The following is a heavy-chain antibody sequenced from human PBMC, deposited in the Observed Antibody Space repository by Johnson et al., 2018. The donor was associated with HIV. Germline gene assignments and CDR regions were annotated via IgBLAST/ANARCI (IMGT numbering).Heavy chain of an antibody. D-gene: IGHD6-19*01. CDR1: GFTFSDYY. V-gene: IGHV3-66*01. CDR2: IYSGGST. J-gene: IGHJ3*02. Sequence: VQLVESGGGLVKPGGSLRLSCAASGFTFSDYYMSWIRQAPGKGLEWVSVIYSGGSTYYADSVKGRFTISRDNSKNPRYLKMNSLKTEDTAVYYCTGLEDSSGWYDFAFDIWGQGTMVTVSS. CDR3: TGLEDSSGWYDFAFDI.